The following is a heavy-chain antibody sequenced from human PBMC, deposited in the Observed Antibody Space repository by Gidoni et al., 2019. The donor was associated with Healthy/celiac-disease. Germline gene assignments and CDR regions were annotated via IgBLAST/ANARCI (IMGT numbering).Heavy chain of an antibody. J-gene: IGHJ5*02. CDR2: IIPIFGTA. CDR3: ARSLSGYYYGPPGGWFDP. Sequence: QVQLVQSGAEVKKPGSSVKVSCKASGGTFSSYAISWVRQAPGQGLEWMGGIIPIFGTANYAQKFQGRVTITADESTSTAYMELSSLRSEDTAVYYCARSLSGYYYGPPGGWFDPWGQGTLVTVSS. CDR1: GGTFSSYA. V-gene: IGHV1-69*01. D-gene: IGHD3-22*01.